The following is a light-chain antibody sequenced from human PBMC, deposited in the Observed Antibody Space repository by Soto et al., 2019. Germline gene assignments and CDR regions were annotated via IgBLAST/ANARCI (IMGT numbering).Light chain of an antibody. V-gene: IGKV1-13*02. Sequence: AIQLTQSPSSLSASVGDRVTITCRASQGISSALAWYQQKPGKAPKLLIYDASSLESGVPSRFSGSGSGTDFTLTISSLQPEDFATYYCQQFNSDLLITFGQGTRLEI. CDR2: DAS. CDR1: QGISSA. J-gene: IGKJ5*01. CDR3: QQFNSDLLIT.